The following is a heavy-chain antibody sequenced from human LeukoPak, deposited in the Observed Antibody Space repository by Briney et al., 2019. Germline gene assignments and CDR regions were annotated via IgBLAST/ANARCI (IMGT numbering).Heavy chain of an antibody. D-gene: IGHD3-10*01. V-gene: IGHV4-59*01. Sequence: PSETLSLTCTVSGGSISSYYWSWIRQPPGKGLERIGYIYYSGSTNYNPSLKSRVTISVDTSKNQFSLKLSSVTAADTAVYYCARDSGSGTDYWGQGTLVTVSS. CDR3: ARDSGSGTDY. J-gene: IGHJ4*02. CDR1: GGSISSYY. CDR2: IYYSGST.